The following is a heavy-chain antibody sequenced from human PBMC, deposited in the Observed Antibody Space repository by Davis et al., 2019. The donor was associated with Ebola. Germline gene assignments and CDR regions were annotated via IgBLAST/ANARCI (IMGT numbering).Heavy chain of an antibody. Sequence: SETLSLTCAVSGGSISSSNWWSWVRQPPGKGLEWIGEIYHSGSTNYNPSLKSRVTISVDKSKNQFSLKLSSVTAADTAVYYCAKGAVVAAIAGFVWFDPWGQGTLVTVSS. CDR1: GGSISSSNW. J-gene: IGHJ5*02. V-gene: IGHV4-4*02. CDR3: AKGAVVAAIAGFVWFDP. D-gene: IGHD2-15*01. CDR2: IYHSGST.